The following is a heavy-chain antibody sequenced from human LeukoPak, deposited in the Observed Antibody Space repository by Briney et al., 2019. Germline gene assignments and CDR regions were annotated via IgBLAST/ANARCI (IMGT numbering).Heavy chain of an antibody. Sequence: SETLSLTCTVSGDSISTGSFYWSWIRQPAGRGLEWIGRIYTSGSTNYNPSLKSRVTMSVDTSKNQFSLKLSSVTAADTAVYYCARGATSFDYWGQGTLVTVSS. CDR2: IYTSGST. D-gene: IGHD5-12*01. CDR1: GDSISTGSFY. J-gene: IGHJ4*02. V-gene: IGHV4-61*02. CDR3: ARGATSFDY.